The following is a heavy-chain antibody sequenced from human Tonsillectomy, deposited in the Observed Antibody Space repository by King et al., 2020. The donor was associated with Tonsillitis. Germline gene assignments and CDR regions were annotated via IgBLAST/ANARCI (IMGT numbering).Heavy chain of an antibody. CDR3: ARHGRYFDWLDAFDI. V-gene: IGHV4-39*01. J-gene: IGHJ3*02. CDR1: GGSISSSSYY. CDR2: IYYSGST. Sequence: QLQESGPGLVKPSETLSLTCTVSGGSISSSSYYWGWIRQPPGKGLEWIGSIYYSGSTYYNPSLKSRVTISVDTSKNQFSLKLSSVTAADTAVYYCARHGRYFDWLDAFDIWGQGTMVTVSS. D-gene: IGHD3-9*01.